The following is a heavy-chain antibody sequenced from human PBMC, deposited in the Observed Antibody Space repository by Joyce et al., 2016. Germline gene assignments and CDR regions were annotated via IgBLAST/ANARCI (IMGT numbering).Heavy chain of an antibody. J-gene: IGHJ4*02. CDR3: ARNALYSNSSDYFDY. D-gene: IGHD6-6*01. CDR1: GGNFRSNV. Sequence: VQLVQSGPEVKKPGSSVRVSCKASGGNFRSNVISWVRQAPGQGLVWMGGIIPMFGLENYAQKFYGRVTIAADESTNTAYMELPSLTSADTAVYYCARNALYSNSSDYFDYWGQGTLVTVSS. CDR2: IIPMFGLE. V-gene: IGHV1-69*01.